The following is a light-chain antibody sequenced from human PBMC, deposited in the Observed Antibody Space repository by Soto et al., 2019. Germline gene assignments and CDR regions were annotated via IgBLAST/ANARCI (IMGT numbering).Light chain of an antibody. CDR3: QQRSNWPPIT. J-gene: IGKJ5*01. CDR2: DAS. CDR1: QGVSSF. Sequence: EVVLTQSPVTLSLSPGERATLSCRASQGVSSFLAWYQHKTGQAPRRLIYDASIRATGIPARFSGSGCGTDFTLTISSLEPEDFAVYYCQQRSNWPPITFGHGTRLEIK. V-gene: IGKV3-11*01.